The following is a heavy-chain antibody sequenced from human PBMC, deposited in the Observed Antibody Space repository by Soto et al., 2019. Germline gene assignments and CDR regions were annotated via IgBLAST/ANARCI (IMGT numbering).Heavy chain of an antibody. V-gene: IGHV3-30*18. Sequence: PGGSLRLSCAASGFTFSSYGMHWVRQAPGTGLEWVAVISYDGSNKYYADSVKGRFTISRDNSKNTLYLQMNSLRAEDTAVYYCAKSRQLPKDYYYGMDVWGQGTTVTVSS. CDR1: GFTFSSYG. J-gene: IGHJ6*02. CDR2: ISYDGSNK. D-gene: IGHD5-18*01. CDR3: AKSRQLPKDYYYGMDV.